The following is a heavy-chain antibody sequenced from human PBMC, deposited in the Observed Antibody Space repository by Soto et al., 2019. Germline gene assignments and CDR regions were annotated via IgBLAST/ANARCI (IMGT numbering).Heavy chain of an antibody. CDR2: ISWNSGSI. CDR1: GFTFDDYA. Sequence: GGSLRLSCVASGFTFDDYAMHWVRQAPGKGLEWVSGISWNSGSIGYADSVKGRFTISRDNAKNSLYLQMDSLRAEDTALYYCAKEGPYYYGSGGFCGFDVWGQGTMVTVSS. D-gene: IGHD3-10*01. CDR3: AKEGPYYYGSGGFCGFDV. V-gene: IGHV3-9*01. J-gene: IGHJ3*01.